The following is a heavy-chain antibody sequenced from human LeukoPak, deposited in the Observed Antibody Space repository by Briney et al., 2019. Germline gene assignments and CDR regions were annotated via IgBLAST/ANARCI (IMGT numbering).Heavy chain of an antibody. CDR1: GFVVGGNY. D-gene: IGHD2-21*02. CDR2: IYSGGST. J-gene: IGHJ6*02. Sequence: PGGSLRLSCAASGFVVGGNYMSWVRQALGKGLEWVSVIYSGGSTYYADSVKGRFSTSRDSSTSTLFLQMDSLRVEDTAMYYCARPTDGDSTRYGMDVWGQGTTVIVSS. V-gene: IGHV3-53*01. CDR3: ARPTDGDSTRYGMDV.